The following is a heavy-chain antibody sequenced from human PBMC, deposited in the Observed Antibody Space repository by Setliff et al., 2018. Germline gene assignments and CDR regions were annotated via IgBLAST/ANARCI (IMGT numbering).Heavy chain of an antibody. CDR1: GVSISNYY. CDR3: ARLSWDGLRYHGLDV. Sequence: SETLALTCNVSGVSISNYYWSWIRQPPGKGLECIGYIQKSGGTDYNPSLKGRVTISVDTSTNQFSLKLRSVTAADTAVYYCARLSWDGLRYHGLDVWGPETTVAVSS. J-gene: IGHJ6*02. CDR2: IQKSGGT. V-gene: IGHV4-59*01. D-gene: IGHD3-10*01.